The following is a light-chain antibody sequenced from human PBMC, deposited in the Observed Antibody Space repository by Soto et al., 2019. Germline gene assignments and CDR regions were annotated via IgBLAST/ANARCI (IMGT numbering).Light chain of an antibody. CDR1: QTISNY. Sequence: DNKMTQSPSSLSASVGDRFTITCRASQTISNYLQWYQQKSGQAPKLLFYAAYILHSGVPSRFSGSGSGTDFTLTINSLQPEDFATYYCLQTYTTLTWTCGQGTKVDIK. CDR3: LQTYTTLTWT. CDR2: AAY. J-gene: IGKJ1*01. V-gene: IGKV1-39*01.